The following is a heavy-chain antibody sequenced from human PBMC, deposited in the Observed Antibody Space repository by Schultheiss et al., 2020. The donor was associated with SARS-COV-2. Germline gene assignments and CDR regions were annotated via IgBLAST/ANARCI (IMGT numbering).Heavy chain of an antibody. Sequence: GGSLRLSCAASGFTFSSYGMHWVRQAPGKGLEWVAVISYDGSNKYYADSVKGRFTISRDNSKNTLYLQMNSLRAEDTAVYYCARDLSIVQVRESYGMDVWGQGTTVTVSS. V-gene: IGHV3-30*03. CDR3: ARDLSIVQVRESYGMDV. D-gene: IGHD3-10*01. CDR2: ISYDGSNK. CDR1: GFTFSSYG. J-gene: IGHJ6*02.